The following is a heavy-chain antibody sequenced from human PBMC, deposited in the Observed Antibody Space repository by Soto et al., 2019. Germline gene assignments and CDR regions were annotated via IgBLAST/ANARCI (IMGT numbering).Heavy chain of an antibody. CDR2: ISAYNGNT. Sequence: ASVKVSCKASGYTFTSYGISWVRQAPGQGLEWMGWISAYNGNTNYAQKLQGRVTMTTDTSTSTAYMELRSLRSDDTAVYYCASHSSGYYYPVPFDYWGQGTLVTVSS. V-gene: IGHV1-18*01. CDR3: ASHSSGYYYPVPFDY. CDR1: GYTFTSYG. J-gene: IGHJ4*02. D-gene: IGHD3-22*01.